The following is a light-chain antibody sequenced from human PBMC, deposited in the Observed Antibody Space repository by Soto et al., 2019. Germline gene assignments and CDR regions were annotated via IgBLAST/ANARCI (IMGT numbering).Light chain of an antibody. V-gene: IGLV2-14*01. J-gene: IGLJ2*01. Sequence: QSALTQPASVSGSPGQSITISCTGTSSDVGDYNYVSWYQQHPGKAPKLMIYDVSNRPSGVSDRFSGSKSGNTASLTISGLQAEDEADYYCSSYTSSNTYVVLGGGTQLTVL. CDR3: SSYTSSNTYVV. CDR2: DVS. CDR1: SSDVGDYNY.